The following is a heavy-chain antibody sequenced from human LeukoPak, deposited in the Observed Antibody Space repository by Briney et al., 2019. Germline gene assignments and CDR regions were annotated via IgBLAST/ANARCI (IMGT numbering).Heavy chain of an antibody. CDR2: IIPIFGTA. V-gene: IGHV1-69*01. D-gene: IGHD6-13*01. J-gene: IGHJ4*02. Sequence: GGSLRLSCAASGFTFSSYAISWVRQAPGQGLEWMGGIIPIFGTANYAQKFQGRVTITADESTSTAYMELSSLRSEDTAVYYCASRSIAAAGTTHLTFDYWGQGTLVTVSS. CDR3: ASRSIAAAGTTHLTFDY. CDR1: GFTFSSYA.